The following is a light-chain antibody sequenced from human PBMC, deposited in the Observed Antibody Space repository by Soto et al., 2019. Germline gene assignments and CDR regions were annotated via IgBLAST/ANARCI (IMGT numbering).Light chain of an antibody. CDR1: SSNIGAGFD. Sequence: QSALTQPPSVSGAPGQRVTIPCTGTSSNIGAGFDVHWYQHLPGTAPKLLIYGNNHRPSGVPDRFSGSKSGTSASLAITGLQAEDEADYSCQSFDTSLGRSVFGGGTNLTVL. CDR2: GNN. CDR3: QSFDTSLGRSV. V-gene: IGLV1-40*01. J-gene: IGLJ2*01.